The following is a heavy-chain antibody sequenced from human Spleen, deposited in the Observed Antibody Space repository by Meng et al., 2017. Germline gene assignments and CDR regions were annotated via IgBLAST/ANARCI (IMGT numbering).Heavy chain of an antibody. Sequence: SLKISCAASGFTFDDYAMHWVRQAPGKGLEWVSGISWNSGSIGYADSVKGRFTISRDNAKNSLYLQMNSLRAEDTALYYCAKDIDMVAGTHDAFDIWGQGTMVTVSS. D-gene: IGHD6-19*01. J-gene: IGHJ3*02. V-gene: IGHV3-9*01. CDR2: ISWNSGSI. CDR1: GFTFDDYA. CDR3: AKDIDMVAGTHDAFDI.